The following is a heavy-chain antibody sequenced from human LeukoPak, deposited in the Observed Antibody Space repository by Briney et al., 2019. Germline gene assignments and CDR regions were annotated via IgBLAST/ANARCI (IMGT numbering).Heavy chain of an antibody. V-gene: IGHV1-18*01. CDR3: AREGHCSSTVCYDPYNWFDP. CDR1: GYAFTIYG. Sequence: ASVQVSCNASGYAFTIYGISWVRQAPGQGLEWMGWISGYTGNTNYTQKLQGRVTMTTDTSTSTAYMELRSMRSDDTAVYYCAREGHCSSTVCYDPYNWFDPWGQGTLVTVSS. J-gene: IGHJ5*02. D-gene: IGHD2-2*01. CDR2: ISGYTGNT.